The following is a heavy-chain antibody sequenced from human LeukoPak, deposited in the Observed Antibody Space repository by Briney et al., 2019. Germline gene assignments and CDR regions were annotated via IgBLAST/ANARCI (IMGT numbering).Heavy chain of an antibody. D-gene: IGHD3-10*01. Sequence: GGSLRLSCAASGFTFSSYAMSWVRQAPGKGREWVSAIRCSGGSTYYADSVRGRFTISRDNPKNTLYLQMNSLRAEDTAVYYCAKYRARITMVRGAIFDPWGQGTLVTVSS. V-gene: IGHV3-23*01. CDR2: IRCSGGST. J-gene: IGHJ5*02. CDR1: GFTFSSYA. CDR3: AKYRARITMVRGAIFDP.